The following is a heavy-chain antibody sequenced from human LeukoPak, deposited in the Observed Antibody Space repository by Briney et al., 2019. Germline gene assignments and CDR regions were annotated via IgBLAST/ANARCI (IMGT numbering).Heavy chain of an antibody. D-gene: IGHD1-26*01. CDR3: ARLLKMGATNSPFDY. CDR1: GYSFSNYW. J-gene: IGHJ4*02. CDR2: IYPGDSDT. Sequence: GASLKISCQGSGYSFSNYWIAWVRQMTGKGLEWMGIIYPGDSDTGYTPSFQGQVTISADKSISTAYLQWSSLKASDTAMFYCARLLKMGATNSPFDYWGQGTLVTVSS. V-gene: IGHV5-51*01.